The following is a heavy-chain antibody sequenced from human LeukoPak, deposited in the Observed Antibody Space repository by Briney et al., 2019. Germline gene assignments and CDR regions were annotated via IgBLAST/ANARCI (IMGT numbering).Heavy chain of an antibody. D-gene: IGHD4-17*01. CDR1: GYTFAGYY. J-gene: IGHJ6*03. V-gene: IGHV1-2*02. CDR2: INPNSGGT. Sequence: GGSLRLSCAASGYTFAGYYIHWVRQAPGQGLEWMGWINPNSGGTNYAQKFQGRVTLTRDTSSSTAYMELSRLRFGDTAVYYCAKDRYGDYEAPFHYYMDVWGQGTTVIVSS. CDR3: AKDRYGDYEAPFHYYMDV.